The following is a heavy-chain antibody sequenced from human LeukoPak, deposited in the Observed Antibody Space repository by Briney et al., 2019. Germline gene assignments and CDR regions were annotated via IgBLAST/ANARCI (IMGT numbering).Heavy chain of an antibody. V-gene: IGHV3-20*04. J-gene: IGHJ4*02. CDR3: ARVGIVWGSYPYYFDY. CDR1: GFTFDDYG. D-gene: IGHD3-16*01. Sequence: GGSLRLSCAASGFTFDDYGMSWVRQAPGKGLEWVSGINGNGGRTVYADSVKGRFTISTDNAKKSLYMQKKSLIAADTAFYYSARVGIVWGSYPYYFDYWGQGTLVTVSS. CDR2: INGNGGRT.